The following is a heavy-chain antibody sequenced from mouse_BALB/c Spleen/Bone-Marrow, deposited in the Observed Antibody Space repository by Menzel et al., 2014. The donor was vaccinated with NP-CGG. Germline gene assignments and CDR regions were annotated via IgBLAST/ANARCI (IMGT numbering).Heavy chain of an antibody. CDR1: GYAFSSSW. CDR3: ARDHGSSYGGVDY. D-gene: IGHD1-1*01. CDR2: MYPGDGDT. Sequence: VQLQQSGPELVKPGASVKISCKASGYAFSSSWMNWVKQRPGQGLEWIGRMYPGDGDTNYNGKFKGKATLTADKSSSTAYMQLSSLTSVDSAVYFCARDHGSSYGGVDYWGQGTTLTVSS. V-gene: IGHV1-82*01. J-gene: IGHJ2*01.